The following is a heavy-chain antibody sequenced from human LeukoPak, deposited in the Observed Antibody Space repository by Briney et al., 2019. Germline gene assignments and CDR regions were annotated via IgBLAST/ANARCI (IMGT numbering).Heavy chain of an antibody. CDR1: GYSLTNYY. Sequence: ASVKVSCKASGYSLTNYYIHWVRQAPGQGLEWMAIINLSGGSTSYAQKFQGRVTITRDMSTSTAYMELSSLSPEDTAVYYCAAAPIEMQQRGFDYWGQGTLVTVSS. J-gene: IGHJ4*02. D-gene: IGHD5-24*01. V-gene: IGHV1-46*01. CDR3: AAAPIEMQQRGFDY. CDR2: INLSGGST.